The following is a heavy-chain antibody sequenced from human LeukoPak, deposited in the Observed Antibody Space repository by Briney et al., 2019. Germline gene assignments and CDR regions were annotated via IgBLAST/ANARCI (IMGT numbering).Heavy chain of an antibody. CDR3: ATQNLFYYDSSGPFDY. V-gene: IGHV4-31*11. CDR2: IYYSGST. CDR1: GGSFSGYY. Sequence: SETLSLTCAVYGGSFSGYYWSWIRQHPGKGLEWIGYIYYSGSTYYNPSLKSRVTISVDTSKNQFSLKLSSVTAADTAVYYCATQNLFYYDSSGPFDYWGQGTLVTVSS. D-gene: IGHD3-22*01. J-gene: IGHJ4*02.